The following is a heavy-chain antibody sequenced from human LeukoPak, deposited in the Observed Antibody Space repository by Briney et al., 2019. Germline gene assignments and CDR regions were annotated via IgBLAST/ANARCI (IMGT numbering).Heavy chain of an antibody. J-gene: IGHJ4*02. Sequence: GRSLRLFCTASGFTFGDYAMSWVGQAPGKGLEWVGFIRSEAYGGTTEYAASVKGRFTISRDDSKSIAYLQMNSLKTEDTAVYYCTRGRPTDYGDYRETSTSLDYWGQGTLVTVSS. V-gene: IGHV3-49*04. D-gene: IGHD4-17*01. CDR1: GFTFGDYA. CDR3: TRGRPTDYGDYRETSTSLDY. CDR2: IRSEAYGGTT.